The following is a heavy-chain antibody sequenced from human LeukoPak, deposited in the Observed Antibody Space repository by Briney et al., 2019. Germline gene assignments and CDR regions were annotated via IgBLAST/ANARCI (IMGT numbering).Heavy chain of an antibody. V-gene: IGHV3-30-3*01. CDR3: ARDLLAVAGIREPQDSDY. CDR1: GFTFSSYA. Sequence: GGSLRLSCAASGFTFSSYAMHWVRQAPGKGLEWVAVISYDGSNKYYADSVKGRFTISRDNSKNTLYLQMNSLRAEDTAVYYCARDLLAVAGIREPQDSDYWGQGTLVTVSS. CDR2: ISYDGSNK. J-gene: IGHJ4*02. D-gene: IGHD6-19*01.